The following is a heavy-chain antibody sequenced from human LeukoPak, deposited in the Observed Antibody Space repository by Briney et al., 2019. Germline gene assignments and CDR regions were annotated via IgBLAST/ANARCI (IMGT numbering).Heavy chain of an antibody. V-gene: IGHV4-59*01. Sequence: SETQSLTCTVSGGSISSYYRSWIRQPPGKGLEWIGYIYYSGSTNYNPSLKSRVTISVDTSKNQFSLKLSSVTAADTAVYYCARWASVYASYYYGMDVWGQGTTVTVSS. CDR3: ARWASVYASYYYGMDV. CDR1: GGSISSYY. D-gene: IGHD2-8*01. J-gene: IGHJ6*02. CDR2: IYYSGST.